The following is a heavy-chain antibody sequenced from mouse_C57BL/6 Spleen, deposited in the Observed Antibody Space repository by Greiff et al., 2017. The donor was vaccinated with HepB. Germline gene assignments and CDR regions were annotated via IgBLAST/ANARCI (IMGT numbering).Heavy chain of an antibody. CDR1: GFTFSSYA. CDR3: TRVDYDYAYAMDY. Sequence: EVKLVESGEGLVKPGGSLKLSCAASGFTFSSYAMSWVRQTPEKRLEWVAYISSGGDYIYYADNVKGRFTISRDNARNTLYLQMSSLKSEDTAMYYCTRVDYDYAYAMDYWGQGTSVTVSS. D-gene: IGHD2-4*01. J-gene: IGHJ4*01. V-gene: IGHV5-9-1*02. CDR2: ISSGGDYI.